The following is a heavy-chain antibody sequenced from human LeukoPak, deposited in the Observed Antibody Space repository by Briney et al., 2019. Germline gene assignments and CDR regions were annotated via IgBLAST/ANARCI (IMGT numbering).Heavy chain of an antibody. D-gene: IGHD6-13*01. CDR3: AKEAVRSSIAVAGTRYFQH. CDR1: GFTFTTYG. CDR2: IQNDEIDK. J-gene: IGHJ1*01. Sequence: GSLRLSCAASGFTFTTYGMHWVRQAPGKGLEWVAFIQNDEIDKFYADSVKGRFTISRDNSKNTLYLQMNSLRAEDTAVYYCAKEAVRSSIAVAGTRYFQHWGQGTLVTVSS. V-gene: IGHV3-30*02.